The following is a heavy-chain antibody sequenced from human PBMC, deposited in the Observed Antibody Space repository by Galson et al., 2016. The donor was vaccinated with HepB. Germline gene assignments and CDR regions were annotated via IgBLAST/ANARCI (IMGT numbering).Heavy chain of an antibody. Sequence: SVKVSCKASGFNFRSSAVQWVRQARGQRLEWIGWIVVGNGRTNYAEKFQGGVTITRDMSTGTAYMELSSLRSEDTALYYCAATQQLSGAFDIWGQGTMVTVSS. J-gene: IGHJ3*02. D-gene: IGHD1-1*01. V-gene: IGHV1-58*01. CDR2: IVVGNGRT. CDR3: AATQQLSGAFDI. CDR1: GFNFRSSA.